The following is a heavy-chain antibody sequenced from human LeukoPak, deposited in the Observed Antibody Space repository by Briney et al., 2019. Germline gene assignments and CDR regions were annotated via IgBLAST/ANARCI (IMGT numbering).Heavy chain of an antibody. V-gene: IGHV1-18*01. J-gene: IGHJ4*02. Sequence: GASVKVSCKASGYTFTSYGISWLRQAPGQGLEWLVWISGYNGNTNYAQKFQGRVTMTTDTPTSTAHMDLRSLKSDDTAVYYCAVHDFYSGGYHFDYWGQGTLVTVSS. D-gene: IGHD5-12*01. CDR2: ISGYNGNT. CDR3: AVHDFYSGGYHFDY. CDR1: GYTFTSYG.